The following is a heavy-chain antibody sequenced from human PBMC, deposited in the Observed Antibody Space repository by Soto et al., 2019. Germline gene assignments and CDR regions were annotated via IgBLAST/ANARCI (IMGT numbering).Heavy chain of an antibody. CDR2: IYNSGST. D-gene: IGHD4-17*01. J-gene: IGHJ6*03. CDR3: ARHRGAGYGHAYYYFMDV. V-gene: IGHV4-39*01. CDR1: GGSISRTNYY. Sequence: QLQLQESGPGLVKPSETLSLTCTVSGGSISRTNYYWGWIRQPPGKGLEWIGSIYNSGSTYYNPSLKSRLTISVDTSKNQFSLSLRSATAADTAVYYCARHRGAGYGHAYYYFMDVWGKGTTVTVSS.